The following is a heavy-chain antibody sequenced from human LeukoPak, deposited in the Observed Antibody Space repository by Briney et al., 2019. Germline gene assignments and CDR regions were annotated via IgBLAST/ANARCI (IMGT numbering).Heavy chain of an antibody. CDR3: ARPLGGYCSSTSCYAALSYYYYGMDV. CDR2: IKEGGSEK. V-gene: IGHV3-7*01. D-gene: IGHD2-2*01. CDR1: GFTFNRQW. Sequence: GGSLTLSCTTSGFTFNRQWMSWVRQAPGKGREWVANIKEGGSEKNYVDPVKGRFTISRDNAKNALYLQMSTLRAENTAVYYCARPLGGYCSSTSCYAALSYYYYGMDVWGKGTTVTVSS. J-gene: IGHJ6*04.